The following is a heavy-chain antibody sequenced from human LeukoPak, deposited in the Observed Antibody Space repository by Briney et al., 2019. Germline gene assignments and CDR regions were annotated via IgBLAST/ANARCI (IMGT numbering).Heavy chain of an antibody. CDR2: INPNSGGT. CDR1: GYTFTGYY. D-gene: IGHD1/OR15-1a*01. CDR3: ARGWKNQVHLTYYFDY. J-gene: IGHJ4*02. Sequence: ASVKVSCKASGYTFTGYYMHWVRQAPGQGLEWMGCINPNSGGTNYVQKFQGRVTMNRATSLSTAYMELSRLRSDDRAVYYCARGWKNQVHLTYYFDYWGEGTLVTVSS. V-gene: IGHV1-2*02.